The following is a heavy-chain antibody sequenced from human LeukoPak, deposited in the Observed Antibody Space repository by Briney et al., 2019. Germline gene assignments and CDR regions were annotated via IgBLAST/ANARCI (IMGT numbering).Heavy chain of an antibody. J-gene: IGHJ6*02. Sequence: GGSLRLSCAASGFTFSSYSMHWVRQAPGKGLEWVVVVSYDGSNQHYADSVKGRFTISRDNSKNTLYPQMNSLRAEDTAVYYCAKDFEYVGMDVWGQGTTVTVSS. CDR1: GFTFSSYS. CDR3: AKDFEYVGMDV. CDR2: VSYDGSNQ. D-gene: IGHD6-6*01. V-gene: IGHV3-30-3*01.